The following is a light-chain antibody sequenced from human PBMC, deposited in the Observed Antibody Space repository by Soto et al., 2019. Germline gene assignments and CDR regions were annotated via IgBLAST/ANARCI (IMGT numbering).Light chain of an antibody. CDR2: GAS. CDR3: QKYNCAPPVT. CDR1: QVINNY. J-gene: IGKJ3*01. Sequence: DIQMTQSPSSLSASVGDRVTISCRASQVINNYLAWYQQRPGKGPKLLIYGASTLQSGFKSRFSGSGSGTDVSLTIRSLQPEDVATDYWQKYNCAPPVTFGPGTTVHV. V-gene: IGKV1-27*01.